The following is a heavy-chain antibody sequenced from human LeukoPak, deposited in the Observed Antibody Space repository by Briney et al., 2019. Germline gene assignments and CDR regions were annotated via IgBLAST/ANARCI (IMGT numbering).Heavy chain of an antibody. Sequence: ETLSLTCTVSGGSISTDYWTWIRQPAGKGLEWIGLIYTSWSTNYNPSLKSRVTMSLDTSKNQFSLKLTSVTAADTAVYYCASDFGYWGQGTLVTVSS. J-gene: IGHJ4*02. V-gene: IGHV4-4*07. CDR3: ASDFGY. CDR1: GGSISTDY. D-gene: IGHD3-10*01. CDR2: IYTSWST.